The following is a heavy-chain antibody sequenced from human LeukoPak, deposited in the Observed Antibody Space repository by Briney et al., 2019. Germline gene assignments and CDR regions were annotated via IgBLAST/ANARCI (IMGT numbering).Heavy chain of an antibody. V-gene: IGHV1-18*01. D-gene: IGHD6-19*01. CDR2: ISTCNCNT. CDR1: GYTFTSYC. CDR3: ARAPPLIAVAGLDY. J-gene: IGHJ4*02. Sequence: ASVNVSCKASGYTFTSYCFSWVRQAPGQGLEGMGWISTCNCNTNYAQSFQGRVAMTTDTSTTTTYMELRSLRSDEPAVYYRARAPPLIAVAGLDYWGQGTLVTVSS.